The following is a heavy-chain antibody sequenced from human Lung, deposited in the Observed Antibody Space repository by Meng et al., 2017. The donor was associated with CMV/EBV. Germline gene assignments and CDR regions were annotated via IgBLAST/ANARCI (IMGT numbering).Heavy chain of an antibody. J-gene: IGHJ4*02. Sequence: QVQLQESGPGLLKPSETLSLPCTVSGGSISSYYWSWIRQSAGKGLEWIGRIYTSGTTIYNPSLKSRLTLSLDTSKNQFSLKLNSVTAADTAVYYRARAEADTGNFDYWGQGTLVTVSS. CDR2: IYTSGTT. V-gene: IGHV4-4*07. D-gene: IGHD6-19*01. CDR1: GGSISSYY. CDR3: ARAEADTGNFDY.